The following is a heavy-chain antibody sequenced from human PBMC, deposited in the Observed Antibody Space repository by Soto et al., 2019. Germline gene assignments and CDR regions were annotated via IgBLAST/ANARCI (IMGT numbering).Heavy chain of an antibody. V-gene: IGHV1-69*01. D-gene: IGHD6-6*01. CDR2: IIPIFGTA. Sequence: QVQLVQSGAEVKKPGSSVKVSCKASGGTFSSYAISWVRQAPGQGLEWMGGIIPIFGTANYAQKFQGRVTITADESTSTAYMELSSLRSEDTAVYYRARLRGIAARQKGFFDYWGQGTLVTVSS. CDR3: ARLRGIAARQKGFFDY. CDR1: GGTFSSYA. J-gene: IGHJ4*02.